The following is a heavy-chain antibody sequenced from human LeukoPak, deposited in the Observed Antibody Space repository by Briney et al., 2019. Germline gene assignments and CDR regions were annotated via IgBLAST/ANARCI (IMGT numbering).Heavy chain of an antibody. CDR1: GGSISSLY. J-gene: IGHJ4*02. D-gene: IGHD6-6*01. CDR2: IYYSGTT. CDR3: ARQADDSSSSLVYFDY. V-gene: IGHV4-59*08. Sequence: SETLSLTCAVSGGSISSLYWSWLRHPPGRGLEWLGFIYYSGTTKYHPSVKSRVTISADTAKNQLSPKLSSVTAADTAVYYCARQADDSSSSLVYFDYWGQGTLVTVSS.